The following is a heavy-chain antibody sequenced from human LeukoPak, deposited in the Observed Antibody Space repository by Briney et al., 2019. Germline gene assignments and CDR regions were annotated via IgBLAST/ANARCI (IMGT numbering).Heavy chain of an antibody. Sequence: ASVKVSCKAAGYTFIGYYMHWVRQAPGQGREWVGWINPNSGGTNSAQKFHGRVTMTRDTSISTAYMELSRLRSDDTVVYYCSLANADFDYWGQGTLVTVSS. CDR3: SLANADFDY. CDR1: GYTFIGYY. J-gene: IGHJ4*02. CDR2: INPNSGGT. D-gene: IGHD3-3*02. V-gene: IGHV1-2*02.